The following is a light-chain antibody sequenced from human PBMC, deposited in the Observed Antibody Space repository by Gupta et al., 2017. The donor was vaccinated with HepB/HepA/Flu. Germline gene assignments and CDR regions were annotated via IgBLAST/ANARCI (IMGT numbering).Light chain of an antibody. Sequence: DIQMTQSPSTLSVSVGDRVTITCRASQSISSWLAWYQQKPGKAPKLLIYKASSLESGVPSRFSGSGSGTEFTLTISSLQPDDFATYYCQQDNSYPYTFGQGTKVEIK. V-gene: IGKV1-5*03. J-gene: IGKJ2*01. CDR2: KAS. CDR3: QQDNSYPYT. CDR1: QSISSW.